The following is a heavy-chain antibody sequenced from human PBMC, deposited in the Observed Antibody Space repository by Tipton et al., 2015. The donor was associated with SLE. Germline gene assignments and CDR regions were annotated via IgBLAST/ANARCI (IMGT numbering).Heavy chain of an antibody. J-gene: IGHJ3*02. CDR2: INHSGST. Sequence: TLSLTCAVYGGSFSGYYWSWIRQPPGKGLEWIGEINHSGSTNYNPSLKSRVTISVDTSKNLFSLKLSSVTAADTAVYYCARSIPLAIAVAGTLAFDIWGQGTMVTVSS. CDR3: ARSIPLAIAVAGTLAFDI. CDR1: GGSFSGYY. D-gene: IGHD6-19*01. V-gene: IGHV4-34*01.